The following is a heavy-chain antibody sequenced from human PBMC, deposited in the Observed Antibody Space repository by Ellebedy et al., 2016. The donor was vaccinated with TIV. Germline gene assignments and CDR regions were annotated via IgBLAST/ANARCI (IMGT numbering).Heavy chain of an antibody. CDR1: GFNFRSYW. V-gene: IGHV3-7*01. Sequence: GESLKISCEASGFNFRSYWMSWVRQAPGKGLEWVANIYQDGSEQYYVDSVKGRFTISSDNARTSVYLQMNGLRAEDTAVYYCARRGSYGDYSVRVNSWFDLWGQGTLVTVSS. J-gene: IGHJ5*02. CDR2: IYQDGSEQ. CDR3: ARRGSYGDYSVRVNSWFDL. D-gene: IGHD4-17*01.